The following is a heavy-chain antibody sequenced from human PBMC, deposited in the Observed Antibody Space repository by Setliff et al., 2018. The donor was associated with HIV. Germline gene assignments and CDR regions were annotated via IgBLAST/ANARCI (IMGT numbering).Heavy chain of an antibody. CDR3: ARRGNYYASAFDY. D-gene: IGHD3-10*01. Sequence: GASVKVSCKASGYTFTSYDINWVRQATGQGLEWMGWMNPNSGNTGYAQKFRGRVTITTDEPANTAYMDLRSLRSDDTAVYYCARRGNYYASAFDYWGQGTLVTV. CDR1: GYTFTSYD. J-gene: IGHJ4*02. V-gene: IGHV1-8*01. CDR2: MNPNSGNT.